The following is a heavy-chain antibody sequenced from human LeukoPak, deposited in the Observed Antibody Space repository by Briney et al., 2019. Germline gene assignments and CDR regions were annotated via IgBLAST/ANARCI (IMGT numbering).Heavy chain of an antibody. CDR1: GFTFSSYA. D-gene: IGHD4-23*01. CDR2: ISYDGSNK. J-gene: IGHJ4*02. Sequence: GGSLRLSCAASGFTFSSYAMHWVLQAPGKGLEWVAVISYDGSNKYYADSVKGRFTISRDNSKNTLYLQMNSLRAEDTAVYYCARDQLPKGTATYYFDYWGQGTLVTVSS. CDR3: ARDQLPKGTATYYFDY. V-gene: IGHV3-30*04.